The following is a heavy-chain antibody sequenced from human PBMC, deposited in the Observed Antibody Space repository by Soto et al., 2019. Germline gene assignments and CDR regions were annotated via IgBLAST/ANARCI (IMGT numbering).Heavy chain of an antibody. CDR3: AHAYDMAVVGLFGC. V-gene: IGHV4-31*03. CDR1: GGSISSGGYY. D-gene: IGHD3-22*01. J-gene: IGHJ4*02. Sequence: QVQLQESGPGLVKPSQTLSLTCTVSGGSISSGGYYWSWIRQHPGKGLEWIGYIYYSGSTYYNPSLKRRFTISAYTSQNRFPRKLSSVTAADTAVDNCAHAYDMAVVGLFGCWGQGTLVTVSA. CDR2: IYYSGST.